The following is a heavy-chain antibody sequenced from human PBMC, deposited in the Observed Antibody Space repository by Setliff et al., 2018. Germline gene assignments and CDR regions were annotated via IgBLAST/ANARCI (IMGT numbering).Heavy chain of an antibody. CDR1: GYAFTDNY. V-gene: IGHV1-2*04. CDR3: ARSDHLVVDGFDV. J-gene: IGHJ3*01. CDR2: INPKPGGT. D-gene: IGHD3-16*01. Sequence: GASVKVSCKTSGYAFTDNYIHWVRQAPGQGLEWMGWINPKPGGTNLAQKFQGWVSMTRDTSITTAYMVLSRLTSDDMAVYFCARSDHLVVDGFDVWGQGTMVTVSS.